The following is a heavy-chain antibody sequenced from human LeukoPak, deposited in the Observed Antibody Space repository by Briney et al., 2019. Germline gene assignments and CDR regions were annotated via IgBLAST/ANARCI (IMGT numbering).Heavy chain of an antibody. Sequence: SETLSLTCTVSGGSISSGGYYWSWIRQHPGKGLEWIGYIYYGGSTYYNPALKSRVTISVDTSRTQFSLKLSSVTAADTAVYYCARDSISGSYNYYYGMDVWGQGTTVTVSS. CDR2: IYYGGST. CDR3: ARDSISGSYNYYYGMDV. CDR1: GGSISSGGYY. J-gene: IGHJ6*02. D-gene: IGHD1-26*01. V-gene: IGHV4-31*03.